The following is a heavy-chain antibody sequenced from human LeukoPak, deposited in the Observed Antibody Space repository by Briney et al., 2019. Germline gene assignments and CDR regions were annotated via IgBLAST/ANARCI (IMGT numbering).Heavy chain of an antibody. Sequence: ASVKVSCKASGYTFTGYYMHWVRQAPGQGLEWMGWINPNSGGTNYAQKFQGWVTMTRDTSISTAYMELSRLRSDDTAVYYCARDGGITMVRGENWFDPWGQGTLVTVSS. CDR2: INPNSGGT. CDR1: GYTFTGYY. J-gene: IGHJ5*02. CDR3: ARDGGITMVRGENWFDP. D-gene: IGHD3-10*01. V-gene: IGHV1-2*04.